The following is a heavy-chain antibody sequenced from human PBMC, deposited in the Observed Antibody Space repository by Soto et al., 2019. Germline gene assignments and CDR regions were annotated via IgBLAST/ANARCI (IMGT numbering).Heavy chain of an antibody. D-gene: IGHD3-9*01. CDR3: LPHYDIWSGYSNDHY. CDR1: GFTFSSYS. V-gene: IGHV3-21*01. CDR2: ISSSSSYI. Sequence: EVQLVESGGGLVKPGGSLRLSCAASGFTFSSYSMNWVRQAPGKGLEWVSSISSSSSYIYYADSVRGRFTISRDNAKNSLDLQMNSLRAEDTAVYYCLPHYDIWSGYSNDHYWGQGPLVTVSS. J-gene: IGHJ4*02.